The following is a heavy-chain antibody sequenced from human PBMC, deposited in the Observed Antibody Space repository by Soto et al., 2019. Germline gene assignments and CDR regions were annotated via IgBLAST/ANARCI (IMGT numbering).Heavy chain of an antibody. J-gene: IGHJ4*02. CDR2: IYHSGST. Sequence: QLQLQESGSGLVKPSQTLSLTCAVSGGSISSGGDSWNWTRQPPGKGLDRIGYIYHSGSTYYNPSLKVRVTLSVDGSKNHFSLKLTSVTAAYTAVYYCVRGSVSYVNFDSWGQGTLVTVSS. CDR3: VRGSVSYVNFDS. D-gene: IGHD5-18*01. V-gene: IGHV4-30-2*01. CDR1: GGSISSGGDS.